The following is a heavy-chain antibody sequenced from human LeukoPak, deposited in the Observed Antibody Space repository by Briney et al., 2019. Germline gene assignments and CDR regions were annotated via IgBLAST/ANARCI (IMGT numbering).Heavy chain of an antibody. CDR2: IYYSGST. V-gene: IGHV4-59*01. D-gene: IGHD6-13*01. CDR1: GGSISSYY. CDR3: AGYRSSWYFDY. Sequence: SETLSLTCTVSGGSISSYYWSWIRQPPGKGLEWIGYIYYSGSTNYNPSLKSRVTISVDTSKNQFSLKLSSVTAADTAVYYCAGYRSSWYFDYWGQGTLVTVSS. J-gene: IGHJ4*02.